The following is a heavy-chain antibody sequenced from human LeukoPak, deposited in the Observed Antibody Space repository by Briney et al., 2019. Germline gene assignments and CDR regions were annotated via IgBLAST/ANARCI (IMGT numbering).Heavy chain of an antibody. CDR1: GYTFSDYY. Sequence: ASVKVSCKTSGYTFSDYYIYWVRQAPGQGLEWVGWINPNSGTSYAQKFQGRVTMTRDTSISTAYMELNRLRSDDTAVYYCARTVGGWFDPWGQGTLVTVSS. CDR3: ARTVGGWFDP. CDR2: INPNSGT. J-gene: IGHJ5*02. D-gene: IGHD1-26*01. V-gene: IGHV1-2*02.